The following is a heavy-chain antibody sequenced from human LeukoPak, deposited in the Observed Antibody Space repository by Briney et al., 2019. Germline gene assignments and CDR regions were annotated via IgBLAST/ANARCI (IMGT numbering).Heavy chain of an antibody. CDR1: GGSFSGYY. CDR3: ARVSGIVVVRGPLDI. V-gene: IGHV4-34*09. CDR2: INHSGST. D-gene: IGHD3-22*01. J-gene: IGHJ3*02. Sequence: SETLSLTCAVYGGSFSGYYWTWIRQPPGKGLEWIGEINHSGSTKYNPSLKSRVTISVDTSKNQFSLKLSSVTAADTAVYYCARVSGIVVVRGPLDIWGQGTMVTVSS.